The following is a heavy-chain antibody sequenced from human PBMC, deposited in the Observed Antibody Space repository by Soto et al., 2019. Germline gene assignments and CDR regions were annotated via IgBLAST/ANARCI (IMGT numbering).Heavy chain of an antibody. CDR3: ARQIGDDPFDI. CDR1: GGSISTYY. Sequence: LSLTCTVSGGSISTYYWNWIRQSPEKGLEWIGYIYRTGGTHYNPSLNSRAAISLGTSRNQFSLQLNSVTAADTAVYFCARQIGDDPFDIWGQGTMVTVSS. CDR2: IYRTGGT. D-gene: IGHD3-3*01. J-gene: IGHJ3*02. V-gene: IGHV4-4*09.